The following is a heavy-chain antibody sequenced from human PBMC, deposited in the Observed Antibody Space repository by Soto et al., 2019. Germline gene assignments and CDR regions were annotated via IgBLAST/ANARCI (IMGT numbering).Heavy chain of an antibody. V-gene: IGHV3-66*01. CDR2: IYSGGTT. D-gene: IGHD3-22*01. J-gene: IGHJ5*02. CDR3: ARIGDSSDYRGWFDP. CDR1: GFTVSSNY. Sequence: PGGSLRLSCAGSGFTVSSNYMSWVRQAPGKGLEGVSVIYSGGTTYYADSVKGRFTISRDNSKNTLYLQMNSMRAEDTAVYYCARIGDSSDYRGWFDPWGQGTLVTVSS.